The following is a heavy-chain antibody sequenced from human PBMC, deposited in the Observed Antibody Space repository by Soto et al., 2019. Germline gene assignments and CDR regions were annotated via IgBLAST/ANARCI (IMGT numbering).Heavy chain of an antibody. J-gene: IGHJ4*02. V-gene: IGHV3-30-3*01. CDR1: GFAVSSYS. CDR2: MSFDGNSK. D-gene: IGHD2-21*01. Sequence: GGSLRLSCAASGFAVSSYSMHWVRQAPGKWLEWVAAMSFDGNSKYFTDSVKGRFKISRDTSKNTWSLEMESLGVEDSALYHCTRGRSMIANDDFEYWGQGTQVTVSS. CDR3: TRGRSMIANDDFEY.